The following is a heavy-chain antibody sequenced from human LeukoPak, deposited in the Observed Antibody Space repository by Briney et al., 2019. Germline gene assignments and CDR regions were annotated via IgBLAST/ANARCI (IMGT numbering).Heavy chain of an antibody. CDR2: INPNSGGT. Sequence: ASVKVSCKASGYTFTGYYMHWVRQAPGQGLEWMGWINPNSGGTNYAQKFQGRVTMSDDTSTDTAYMELGSLRSDDTAVYYCAADRGDYSGSYWTAFDIWGQGTMVTVSS. V-gene: IGHV1-2*02. CDR1: GYTFTGYY. J-gene: IGHJ3*02. D-gene: IGHD1-26*01. CDR3: AADRGDYSGSYWTAFDI.